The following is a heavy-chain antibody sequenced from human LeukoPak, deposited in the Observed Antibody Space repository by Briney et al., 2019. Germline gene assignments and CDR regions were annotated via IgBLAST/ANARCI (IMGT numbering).Heavy chain of an antibody. D-gene: IGHD2-15*01. J-gene: IGHJ6*03. Sequence: SETLSLTCAVYGGSFSGYYWSWIRQPPGKGLEWIGEINHSGSTNYNPSLKSRVTISVDTSKNQFSLKLSSVTAADTAVYYCARGVVAKLYYYYYYMDVWGKGTTVTVSS. CDR2: INHSGST. CDR3: ARGVVAKLYYYYYYMDV. CDR1: GGSFSGYY. V-gene: IGHV4-34*01.